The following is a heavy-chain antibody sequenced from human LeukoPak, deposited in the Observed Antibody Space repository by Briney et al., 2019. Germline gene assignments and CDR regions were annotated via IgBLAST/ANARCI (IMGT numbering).Heavy chain of an antibody. V-gene: IGHV3-9*01. CDR1: GFTFDDYA. Sequence: AGGSLRLSCAASGFTFDDYAMHWVRQAPGKGLEWVSGISWNSGSIGYADSVKGRFTISRDNAKNSLYLQMNSLRAEDTALYYCAKDNHGDYEGQIDYWGQGTLVTVSS. J-gene: IGHJ4*02. CDR3: AKDNHGDYEGQIDY. D-gene: IGHD4-17*01. CDR2: ISWNSGSI.